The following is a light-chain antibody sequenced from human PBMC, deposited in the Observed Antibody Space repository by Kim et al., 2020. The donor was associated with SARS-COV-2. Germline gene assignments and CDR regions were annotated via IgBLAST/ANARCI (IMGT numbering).Light chain of an antibody. Sequence: SYELTQPPSVSVYPGQTASITCSGSKLGDKYAYWYQKKPGQSPILVTYQHTKRPSGISQRFSGSSFGNTATLTISRAQTMDEADYYCQAWDSSTAVFGGGTQLTVL. CDR1: KLGDKY. V-gene: IGLV3-1*01. J-gene: IGLJ3*02. CDR3: QAWDSSTAV. CDR2: QHT.